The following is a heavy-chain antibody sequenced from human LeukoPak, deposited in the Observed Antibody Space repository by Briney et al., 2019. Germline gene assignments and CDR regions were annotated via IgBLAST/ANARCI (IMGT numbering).Heavy chain of an antibody. D-gene: IGHD6-19*01. Sequence: GGSLRLSCATSGFTFSNYGMHWVRQAPGKGLEWVAFIRYDGRSQYYANSVKGRFTIPRDNSKNTLYLQMNSLRAEDTAVYYCAQWLNNWFDPWGQGTLVTVSS. CDR2: IRYDGRSQ. V-gene: IGHV3-30*02. CDR3: AQWLNNWFDP. J-gene: IGHJ5*02. CDR1: GFTFSNYG.